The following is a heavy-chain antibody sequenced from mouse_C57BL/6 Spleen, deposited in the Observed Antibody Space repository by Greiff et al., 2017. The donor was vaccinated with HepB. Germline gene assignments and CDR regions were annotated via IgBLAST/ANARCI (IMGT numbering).Heavy chain of an antibody. D-gene: IGHD1-1*01. CDR3: ARGETTVVASYYFDY. Sequence: EVKLQESGPGLVKPSQSLSLTCSVTGYSITSGYYWNWIRQFPGNKLEWMGYISYDGSNNYNPSLKNRISITRDTSKNQFFLKLNSVTTEDTATYYCARGETTVVASYYFDYWGQGTTLTVSS. J-gene: IGHJ2*01. CDR1: GYSITSGYY. CDR2: ISYDGSN. V-gene: IGHV3-6*01.